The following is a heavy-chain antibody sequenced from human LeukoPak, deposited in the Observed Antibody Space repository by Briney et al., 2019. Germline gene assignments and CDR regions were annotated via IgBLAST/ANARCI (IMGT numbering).Heavy chain of an antibody. D-gene: IGHD6-13*01. V-gene: IGHV3-74*03. Sequence: GGSLRLSCAASGFIFTDYWMHWVRQAPGKELVWVARIRGDGRATTYADSVKGRFTISRDNAMNTVFLQMKSLRAEDTAVYYCARVYGGSSWPTYYYYYMDVWGKGTTVTVSS. CDR3: ARVYGGSSWPTYYYYYMDV. CDR1: GFIFTDYW. J-gene: IGHJ6*03. CDR2: IRGDGRAT.